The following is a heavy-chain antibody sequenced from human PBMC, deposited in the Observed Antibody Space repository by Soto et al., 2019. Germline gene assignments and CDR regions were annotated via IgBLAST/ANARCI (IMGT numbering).Heavy chain of an antibody. D-gene: IGHD6-13*01. CDR3: ARGKYSSSPNWFDP. V-gene: IGHV1-69*13. CDR1: GGTFISYP. Sequence: SVNVSFKSSGGTFISYPINWVRQAPGQGLEWMGGIIPIFGTANYAQKFQGRVTITADESTSTAYMELSSLRSEDTAVYYCARGKYSSSPNWFDPWGQGTLVTVSS. J-gene: IGHJ5*02. CDR2: IIPIFGTA.